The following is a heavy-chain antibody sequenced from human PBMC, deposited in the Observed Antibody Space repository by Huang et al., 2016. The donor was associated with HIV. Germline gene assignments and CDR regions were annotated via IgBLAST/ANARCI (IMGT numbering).Heavy chain of an antibody. J-gene: IGHJ4*01. CDR1: GGSISSHY. D-gene: IGHD2-15*01. CDR3: ARDRRHCSGGSCYYSDY. Sequence: QVQLQESGPGLVKPSETLSLTCSVSGGSISSHYWSWIRQPPGKGLEWIGRIYYSGVSNYGPSIKSRVFISGDTARNQFALKLSSVTAADTAVYYCARDRRHCSGGSCYYSDYWGHGTLVTVSS. CDR2: IYYSGVS. V-gene: IGHV4-59*11.